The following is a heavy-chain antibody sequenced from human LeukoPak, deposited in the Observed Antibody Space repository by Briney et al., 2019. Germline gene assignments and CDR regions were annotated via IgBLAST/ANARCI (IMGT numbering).Heavy chain of an antibody. CDR2: IYHSGST. Sequence: SETLSLTCTVSGYSISSGYYWGWIRQPPGKGLEWIGSIYHSGSTYYNPSLKSRVTISVDTSKNQFSLKLSSVTAADTAVYYCAATDSSGYSGDYWGQGTLVTVSS. D-gene: IGHD3-22*01. CDR1: GYSISSGYY. J-gene: IGHJ4*02. CDR3: AATDSSGYSGDY. V-gene: IGHV4-38-2*02.